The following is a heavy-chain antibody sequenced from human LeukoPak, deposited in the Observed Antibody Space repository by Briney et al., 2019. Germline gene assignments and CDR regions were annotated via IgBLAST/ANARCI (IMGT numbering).Heavy chain of an antibody. D-gene: IGHD6-19*01. CDR1: GFTFSSYA. CDR3: ARAYSSGWNYFDY. V-gene: IGHV3-30*04. CDR2: ISYDGSNK. Sequence: GGSLRLSCAASGFTFSSYAMHWVRQAPGKGLEWVAVISYDGSNKYYADSVKGRFTISRDNSKSTLYLQMNSLRAEDTAVYYCARAYSSGWNYFDYWGQGTLVTVSS. J-gene: IGHJ4*02.